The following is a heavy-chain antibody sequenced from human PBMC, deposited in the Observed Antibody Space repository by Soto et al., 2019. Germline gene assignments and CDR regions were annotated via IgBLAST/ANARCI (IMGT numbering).Heavy chain of an antibody. V-gene: IGHV1-69*12. Sequence: QVQVVQSGPEVKKPGSSVKLSCKASGGTLKDSGFGWVRLAPGQGPEWLGGIIPMSSVVNHGSRFQGRVTITADPSTGTAFMELTRLTPEDTAVYYCATTYCGEDCFSTYYLGQWGQGTLVTVSS. J-gene: IGHJ4*02. CDR2: IIPMSSVV. CDR3: ATTYCGEDCFSTYYLGQ. CDR1: GGTLKDSG. D-gene: IGHD2-21*02.